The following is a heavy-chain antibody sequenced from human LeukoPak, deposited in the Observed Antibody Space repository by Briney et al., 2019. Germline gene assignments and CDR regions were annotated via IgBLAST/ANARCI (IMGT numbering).Heavy chain of an antibody. Sequence: GGSLRLSCAASGFTFSSYGMHWVRQAPGKGLEWVAVIWYDGSNKYYGDSVKGRFTISRDNSKNTLYLQMNSLRAEDTAVYYCARGYIAAAGYFDYWGQGTLVTVSS. CDR3: ARGYIAAAGYFDY. CDR1: GFTFSSYG. D-gene: IGHD6-13*01. J-gene: IGHJ4*02. V-gene: IGHV3-33*01. CDR2: IWYDGSNK.